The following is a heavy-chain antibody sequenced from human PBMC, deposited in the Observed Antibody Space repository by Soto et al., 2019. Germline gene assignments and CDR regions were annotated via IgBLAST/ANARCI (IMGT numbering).Heavy chain of an antibody. CDR2: INPSGGST. J-gene: IGHJ4*02. D-gene: IGHD5-12*01. CDR3: ARDWDSGYDIYY. CDR1: GYTFTSYY. Sequence: ASVKVSCKASGYTFTSYYMHWVRQAPGQGLEWMGIINPSGGSTSYAQKFQGRVNMTRDTSTSTVYRELSSLRSEDTAVYYCARDWDSGYDIYYWGQGTLVTVSS. V-gene: IGHV1-46*03.